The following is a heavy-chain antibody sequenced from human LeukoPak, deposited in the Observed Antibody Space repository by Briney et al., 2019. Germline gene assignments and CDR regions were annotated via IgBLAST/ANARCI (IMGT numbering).Heavy chain of an antibody. D-gene: IGHD3-10*01. J-gene: IGHJ4*02. CDR1: GYTFTSYG. CDR3: ARDVSMYYYGSGGYY. Sequence: ASVKVSCKASGYTFTSYGISWVRQAPGQGLEWMGWISAYNGNTNYAQKLQGRVTMTTDTSTSTAYMELRSLRSDDTAVYYCARDVSMYYYGSGGYYWGQGTLVTASS. CDR2: ISAYNGNT. V-gene: IGHV1-18*01.